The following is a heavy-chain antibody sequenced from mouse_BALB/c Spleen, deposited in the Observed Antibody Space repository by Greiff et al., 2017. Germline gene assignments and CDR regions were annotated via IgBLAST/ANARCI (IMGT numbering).Heavy chain of an antibody. V-gene: IGHV2-9*02. CDR1: GFSLTSYG. D-gene: IGHD1-1*01. CDR2: IWAGGST. CDR3: ARGETTPYYFDY. J-gene: IGHJ2*01. Sequence: QVQLKESGPGLVAPSQSLSITCTVSGFSLTSYGVHWVRQPPGKGLEWLGVIWAGGSTNYNSALMSRLSISKDNSKSQVFLKMNSLQTDDTAMYYCARGETTPYYFDYWGQGTTLTVSS.